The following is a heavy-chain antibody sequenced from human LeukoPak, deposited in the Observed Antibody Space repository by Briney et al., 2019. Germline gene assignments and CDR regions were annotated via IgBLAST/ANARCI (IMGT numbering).Heavy chain of an antibody. CDR1: GGSISSSSYY. J-gene: IGHJ4*02. CDR2: FYYSGST. CDR3: ARVSGWNPLQAAHLDF. Sequence: SETLSLTCTVSGGSISSSSYYWGWIRQPPGKGLEWIGSFYYSGSTYYNPSLKSRVTMSVDTSKNQLSLKLSSVTAADTAIYFCARVSGWNPLQAAHLDFWGQGILVTVSS. V-gene: IGHV4-39*07. D-gene: IGHD6-19*01.